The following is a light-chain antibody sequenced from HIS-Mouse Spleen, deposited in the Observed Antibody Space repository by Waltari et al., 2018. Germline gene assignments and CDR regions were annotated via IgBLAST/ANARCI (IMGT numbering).Light chain of an antibody. CDR1: SRDAGSYNL. Sequence: QPALTQPRPVSGSPGQPVPIACTGTSRDAGSYNLVPWYQQHPGKAPKPIVYEGRKRPSGVSNRFSGSKSGNTASLTISGLQAEDEADYYCCSYAGSSTFEVFGGGTKLTVL. V-gene: IGLV2-23*03. CDR3: CSYAGSSTFEV. J-gene: IGLJ2*01. CDR2: EGR.